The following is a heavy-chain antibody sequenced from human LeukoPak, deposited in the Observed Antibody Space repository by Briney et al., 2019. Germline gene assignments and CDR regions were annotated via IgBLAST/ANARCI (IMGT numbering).Heavy chain of an antibody. CDR3: ARLYYDSSCGYYSFDY. CDR1: GFTFSRYW. Sequence: GGSLRLSCAASGFTFSRYWMSWVRQAPGKGLEWVANIKQDGSEKYYVDSVKGRFTISRVNAKNSLHLQMNSLTAEDTAVYYCARLYYDSSCGYYSFDYWGQGTLVTVSS. CDR2: IKQDGSEK. V-gene: IGHV3-7*01. J-gene: IGHJ4*02. D-gene: IGHD3-3*01.